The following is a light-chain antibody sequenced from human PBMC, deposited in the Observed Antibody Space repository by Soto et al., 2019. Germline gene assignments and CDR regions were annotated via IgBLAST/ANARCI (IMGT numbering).Light chain of an antibody. CDR1: ISDVGGYNF. Sequence: QSVLTQPASVSGSPGQPITISCTGTISDVGGYNFVSWYQQYPGKAPKLMICDVSNRPSGVSNRFSGSKSGNTASLTISGLQAEDEADYYCSSFTGSNYVFGTGTKVTV. CDR3: SSFTGSNYV. V-gene: IGLV2-14*03. CDR2: DVS. J-gene: IGLJ1*01.